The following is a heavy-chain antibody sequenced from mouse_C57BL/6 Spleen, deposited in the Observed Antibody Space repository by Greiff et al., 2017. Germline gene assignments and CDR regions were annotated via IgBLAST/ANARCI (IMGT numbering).Heavy chain of an antibody. CDR1: GYTFTSYG. CDR3: ARPPFYDGYPAWFAY. J-gene: IGHJ3*01. CDR2: IYPRSGNT. V-gene: IGHV1-81*01. Sequence: VQLQQSGAELARPGASVKLSCKASGYTFTSYGISWVKQRTGQGLEWIGEIYPRSGNTYYNEKFKGKATLTADKSSSTAYMELRSLTSEDSAVYFCARPPFYDGYPAWFAYWRQGTLLTLSA. D-gene: IGHD2-3*01.